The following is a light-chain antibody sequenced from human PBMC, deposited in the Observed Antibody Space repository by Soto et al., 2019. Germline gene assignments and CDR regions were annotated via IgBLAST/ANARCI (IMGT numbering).Light chain of an antibody. CDR2: KAA. CDR1: QSISSW. V-gene: IGKV1-5*03. CDR3: QQYNYSPRT. J-gene: IGKJ1*01. Sequence: DIQMTQSPSSLSASVGDRVTITCRASQSISSWLAWYQQKPGKAPKLLIYKAASLESGVPSRSSGSGSGTEFTLTISSLQPDDFATYYCQQYNYSPRTSGQGTKVDNK.